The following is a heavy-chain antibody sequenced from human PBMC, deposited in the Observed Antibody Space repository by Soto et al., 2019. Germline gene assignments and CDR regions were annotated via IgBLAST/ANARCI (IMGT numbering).Heavy chain of an antibody. CDR3: ARTSGWFDS. Sequence: QVQLQQSGPRLVKPSQTLSLTCVISGDSVSSNSAAWNWIRQSPLRGLEWLGRTYYRSKWYNEYAVSVKSRISINPDTSKNQFSLQLNSVTPEDTALYYCARTSGWFDSWGQGTLVTVSS. D-gene: IGHD2-2*01. CDR2: TYYRSKWYN. V-gene: IGHV6-1*01. J-gene: IGHJ5*01. CDR1: GDSVSSNSAA.